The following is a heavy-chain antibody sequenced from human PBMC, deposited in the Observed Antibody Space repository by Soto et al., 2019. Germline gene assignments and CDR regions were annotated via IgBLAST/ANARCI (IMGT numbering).Heavy chain of an antibody. CDR2: IYYSGST. V-gene: IGHV4-61*08. J-gene: IGHJ4*02. CDR3: ARATYYYDPILDY. Sequence: PSETLSLTCAVSGGSISSGGYSWSWIRQHPGKGLEWIGYIYYSGSTNYNPSLKSRVTISVDTSKNQFSLKLSSVTAADTAVYYCARATYYYDPILDYWGQGTLVTVSS. D-gene: IGHD3-22*01. CDR1: GGSISSGGYS.